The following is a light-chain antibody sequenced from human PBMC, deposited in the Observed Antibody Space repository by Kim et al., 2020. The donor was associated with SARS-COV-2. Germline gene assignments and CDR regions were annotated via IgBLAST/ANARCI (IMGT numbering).Light chain of an antibody. J-gene: IGLJ2*01. CDR3: QLWASSTCA. CDR2: RDS. CDR1: SMGSTN. V-gene: IGLV3-9*01. Sequence: SGACVKASRMTWGENSMGSTNVHWHQQKPGQAPVLLSDRDSKRPPGIPARFSGSTPGNTAPPPTRGAPAGDVADYYRQLWASSTCAFGGGTQLTVL.